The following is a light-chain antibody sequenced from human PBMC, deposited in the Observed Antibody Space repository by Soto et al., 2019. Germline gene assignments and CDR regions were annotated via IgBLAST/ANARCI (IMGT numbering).Light chain of an antibody. CDR2: DVS. V-gene: IGLV2-14*01. Sequence: QSALTQPASVSGSPGQSITISCTGTSSDVGRYIYVSWYQQHPGRAPKLMIYDVSNRPSGVSNRFSGSKSGNTASLTISGFQAEDEADYYCSSYTASCTLVFGGGTKLTVL. CDR1: SSDVGRYIY. J-gene: IGLJ3*02. CDR3: SSYTASCTLV.